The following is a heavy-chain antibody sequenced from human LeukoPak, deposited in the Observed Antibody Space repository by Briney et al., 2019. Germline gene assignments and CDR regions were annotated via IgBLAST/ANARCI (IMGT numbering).Heavy chain of an antibody. CDR1: GGSISSSSYY. J-gene: IGHJ5*02. D-gene: IGHD1-1*01. V-gene: IGHV4-39*01. CDR2: IYYSGST. CDR3: ARRRLALEDPGWFDP. Sequence: SETLSLTCTVSGGSISSSSYYWGWIRQPPGKGLEWIGSIYYSGSTYYNPSLKSRVTISVDTSKNQFSLKLSSVTAADTAVYYCARRRLALEDPGWFDPWGQGTLVTVSS.